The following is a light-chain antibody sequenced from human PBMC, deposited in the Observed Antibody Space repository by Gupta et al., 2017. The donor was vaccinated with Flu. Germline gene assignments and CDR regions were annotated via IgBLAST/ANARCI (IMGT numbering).Light chain of an antibody. Sequence: QSLLTQPPSASGAPGQRVTVSCSGSSSNIGGNFVHWYQHFPGAAPKLLIYKNDQRPSGIPDRISGSKSDTSASLAISGLRSEDEADYYCATWDDNLDGQVFGGGTKVTVL. CDR1: SSNIGGNF. V-gene: IGLV1-47*01. CDR3: ATWDDNLDGQV. J-gene: IGLJ3*02. CDR2: KND.